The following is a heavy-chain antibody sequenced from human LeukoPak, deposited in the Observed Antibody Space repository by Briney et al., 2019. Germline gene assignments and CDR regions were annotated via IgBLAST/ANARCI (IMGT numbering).Heavy chain of an antibody. CDR1: GGTFSSYA. CDR2: IIPIFGTA. J-gene: IGHJ3*02. CDR3: ASGTLSSDAFDI. V-gene: IGHV1-69*13. D-gene: IGHD3-10*02. Sequence: SVKVSCKASGGTFSSYAISWVRQAPGQGLEWMGGIIPIFGTANYAQKFQGRVTITADESTSTAYMELSSLRSEDTAVYYCASGTLSSDAFDIWGQGTMVTVSS.